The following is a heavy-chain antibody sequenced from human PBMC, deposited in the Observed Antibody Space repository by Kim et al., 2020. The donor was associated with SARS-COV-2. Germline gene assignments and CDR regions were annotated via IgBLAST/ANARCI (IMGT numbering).Heavy chain of an antibody. CDR3: AKDTGGYSRHPNYYGMDV. J-gene: IGHJ6*02. CDR1: GFTFSSYA. D-gene: IGHD4-4*01. Sequence: GGSLRLSCAASGFTFSSYAMSWVRQAPGKGLEWVSAISGSGGSTYYADSVKGRFTISRDNSKNTLYLQMNSLRAEDTAVYYCAKDTGGYSRHPNYYGMDVWGQGTTVTVSS. V-gene: IGHV3-23*01. CDR2: ISGSGGST.